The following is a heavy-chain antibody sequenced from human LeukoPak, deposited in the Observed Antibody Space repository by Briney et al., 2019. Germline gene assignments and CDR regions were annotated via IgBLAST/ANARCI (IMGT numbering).Heavy chain of an antibody. Sequence: PSETLSLTCTVSGGSISSYYWSWIRQPPGKGPEWIGYIHYSGSTNYNSSLKSRVTISVDTSKNQFSLKLSSVTAADTAVYYCGGEVGAGYYYGMDVWGQGTTVTVSS. D-gene: IGHD1-26*01. V-gene: IGHV4-59*01. CDR2: IHYSGST. CDR3: GGEVGAGYYYGMDV. CDR1: GGSISSYY. J-gene: IGHJ6*02.